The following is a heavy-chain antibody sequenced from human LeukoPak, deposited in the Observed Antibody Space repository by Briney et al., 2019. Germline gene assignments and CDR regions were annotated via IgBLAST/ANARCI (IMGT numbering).Heavy chain of an antibody. CDR3: ARPSYYYDSSGYDYDVYYFDY. Sequence: GESLKISCKGSGYSFTSYWIGWVRQMPGKGLEWMGIIYPGDSDTRYSPSFQGQVTISADKSISTAYLQWSSLKASDTAMYYCARPSYYYDSSGYDYDVYYFDYWGQGTLVTVSS. CDR1: GYSFTSYW. CDR2: IYPGDSDT. J-gene: IGHJ4*02. V-gene: IGHV5-51*01. D-gene: IGHD3-22*01.